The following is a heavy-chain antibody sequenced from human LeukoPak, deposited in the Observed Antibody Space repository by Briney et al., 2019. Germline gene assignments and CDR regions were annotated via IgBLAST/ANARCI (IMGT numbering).Heavy chain of an antibody. CDR2: ISGSGGST. Sequence: GGSLRLSCAASGFTFSSYAMSWVRQASGKGLEWVSAISGSGGSTYYADSVKGRFTISRDNSKNTLYLQMNSLRAEDTAVYYCAKETLGYCSSTSCYGGLDYWGQGTLVTVSS. CDR1: GFTFSSYA. J-gene: IGHJ4*02. V-gene: IGHV3-23*01. CDR3: AKETLGYCSSTSCYGGLDY. D-gene: IGHD2-2*01.